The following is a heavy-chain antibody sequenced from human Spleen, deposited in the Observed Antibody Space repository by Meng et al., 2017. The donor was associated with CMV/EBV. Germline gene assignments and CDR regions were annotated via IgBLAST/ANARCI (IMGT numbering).Heavy chain of an antibody. V-gene: IGHV3-23*01. D-gene: IGHD3-3*01. J-gene: IGHJ4*02. CDR3: AKAHYDFWSAYSQAGFDY. CDR2: ISGRGYNT. Sequence: LSLTCAASGFTFSNYGMSWVRQAPGKGLEWLSTISGRGYNTYHAESVKGRFTISRDNSKNMLYLQMDSLRAEDTAVYYCAKAHYDFWSAYSQAGFDYWGQGRLVTVSS. CDR1: GFTFSNYG.